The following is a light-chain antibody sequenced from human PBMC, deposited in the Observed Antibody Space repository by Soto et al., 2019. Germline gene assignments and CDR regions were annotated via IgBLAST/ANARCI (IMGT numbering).Light chain of an antibody. Sequence: EIVMTQSPATVSVSPGERVTLSCRASQSVSSSYLAWYQQKPGQAPRLLIYGASSRATGIPDRFSGSGSGTDFTLTISRLDPEDSAVYYCQQYGSSAWTFGQGTKVDIK. CDR1: QSVSSSY. V-gene: IGKV3-20*01. CDR2: GAS. J-gene: IGKJ1*01. CDR3: QQYGSSAWT.